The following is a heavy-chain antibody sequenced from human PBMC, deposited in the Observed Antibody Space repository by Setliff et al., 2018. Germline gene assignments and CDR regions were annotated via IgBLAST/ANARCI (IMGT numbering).Heavy chain of an antibody. CDR2: IKADGSTT. CDR3: ARDGGEY. Sequence: LRLSCAASGFTFSSYWMHWVRQAPGKGLVWVSRIKADGSTTYYADSVKGRFTVSRDNAKSTLYLQMNSLRAEDTAVYYCARDGGEYWGQGTLVTVSS. CDR1: GFTFSSYW. D-gene: IGHD3-16*01. V-gene: IGHV3-74*01. J-gene: IGHJ4*02.